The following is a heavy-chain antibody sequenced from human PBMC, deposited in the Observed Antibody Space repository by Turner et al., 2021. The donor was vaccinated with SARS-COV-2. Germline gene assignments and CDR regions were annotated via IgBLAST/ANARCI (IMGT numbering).Heavy chain of an antibody. CDR2: INPNSGGT. CDR1: GYTFTGYY. CDR3: AREGAPVSSSSRVWFDP. D-gene: IGHD6-6*01. V-gene: IGHV1-2*02. J-gene: IGHJ5*02. Sequence: QVQLVQSGAEVKKPGASVKVSCKAPGYTFTGYYMHWVRQAPGQGLGWMGWINPNSGGTNYAQKFQGRVTMTRDTSISTAYMDLSRLRSDDTAVYYCAREGAPVSSSSRVWFDPWGQGTLVTVSS.